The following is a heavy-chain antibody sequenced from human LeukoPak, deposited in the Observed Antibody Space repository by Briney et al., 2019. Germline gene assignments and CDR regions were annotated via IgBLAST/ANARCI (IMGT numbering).Heavy chain of an antibody. CDR2: IKEDGSET. D-gene: IGHD2-21*01. J-gene: IGHJ4*02. CDR1: GFPFTDRW. Sequence: GGSLRLSWVASGFPFTDRWMSWVRQIPGKGLEWVANIKEDGSETYYVDSVRGRFAISRDDATNSLYLQMNYLRAEDTAVYYCARYSRPRGGSSFDYWGQGALVIVSS. CDR3: ARYSRPRGGSSFDY. V-gene: IGHV3-7*01.